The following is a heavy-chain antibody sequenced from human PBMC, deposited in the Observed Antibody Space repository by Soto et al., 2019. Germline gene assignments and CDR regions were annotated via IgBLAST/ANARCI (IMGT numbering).Heavy chain of an antibody. Sequence: QVHLVQSGAEVKKPGSSVRVSCKASGGTFSTHAISWVRQAPGRGPEWIGGIIPMDGSRKYAPNFQGRVTMIADASTNTASMELSSLRSEDTAVYYCARDPDVDYSVRIGYYGLDVWGQGTTVTVSS. CDR3: ARDPDVDYSVRIGYYGLDV. D-gene: IGHD2-21*01. CDR2: IIPMDGSR. CDR1: GGTFSTHA. V-gene: IGHV1-69*01. J-gene: IGHJ6*02.